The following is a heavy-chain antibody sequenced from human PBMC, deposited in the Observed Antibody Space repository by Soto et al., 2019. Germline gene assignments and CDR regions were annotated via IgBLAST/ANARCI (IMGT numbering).Heavy chain of an antibody. V-gene: IGHV3-9*01. CDR2: ISWNSGSI. Sequence: ESGGGLVQPGRSLRLSCAASGFTFDDYAMHWVRQAPGKGLEWVSGISWNSGSIGYADSVKGRFTISRDNAKNSLYLQMNSLRAEDTALYYCAKARYSSSTNYYYGMDVWGQGTTVTVSS. CDR3: AKARYSSSTNYYYGMDV. J-gene: IGHJ6*02. D-gene: IGHD6-6*01. CDR1: GFTFDDYA.